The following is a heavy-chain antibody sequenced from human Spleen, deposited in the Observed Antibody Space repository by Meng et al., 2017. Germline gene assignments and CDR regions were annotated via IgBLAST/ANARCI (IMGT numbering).Heavy chain of an antibody. J-gene: IGHJ6*02. CDR1: GFTFSSYN. D-gene: IGHD3-9*01. Sequence: GESLKISCAASGFTFSSYNMKWVRQAPGKGLEWVSSISSSGNYIYYAASVKGRFTISRDNAKNTMYLEMNSLRAEDTAVYYCARDHRDIIYYYYGMDVWGQGTTVTVSS. CDR3: ARDHRDIIYYYYGMDV. V-gene: IGHV3-21*01. CDR2: ISSSGNYI.